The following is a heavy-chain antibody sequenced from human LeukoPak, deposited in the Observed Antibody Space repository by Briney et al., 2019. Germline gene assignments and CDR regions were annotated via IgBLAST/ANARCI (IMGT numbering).Heavy chain of an antibody. V-gene: IGHV1-18*01. CDR2: ISGYNGNT. Sequence: AASVKVSCKASGYTFTSYGISWVRQAPGQGLEWMGWISGYNGNTNYAQKVQGRVTMTTDTSTSTAYMEVRSLTSDDTAAFYCARSGYEGAHDASDIWGQGTMVIVSS. D-gene: IGHD5-12*01. CDR3: ARSGYEGAHDASDI. J-gene: IGHJ3*02. CDR1: GYTFTSYG.